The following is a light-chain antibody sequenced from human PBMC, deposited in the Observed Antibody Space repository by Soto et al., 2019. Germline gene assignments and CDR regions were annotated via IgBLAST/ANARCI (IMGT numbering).Light chain of an antibody. Sequence: QPVLTQSSSASASLGSSVRLTCTLSSGHSSNIIAWHQQQPGKAPRYLMKLEGSGSYNKGSGVPDRFSGSSSGPDRYLTISNLQFEDEADYYCETWDINTRVFGGGTKLTVL. CDR3: ETWDINTRV. V-gene: IGLV4-60*02. CDR2: LEGSGSY. J-gene: IGLJ2*01. CDR1: SGHSSNI.